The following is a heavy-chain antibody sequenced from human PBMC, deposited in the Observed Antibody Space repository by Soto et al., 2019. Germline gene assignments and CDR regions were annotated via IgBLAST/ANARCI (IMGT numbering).Heavy chain of an antibody. CDR1: GFTFSSYG. J-gene: IGHJ6*02. D-gene: IGHD5-12*01. CDR3: AKEDIVATTRTSYYYYGMDV. V-gene: IGHV3-30*18. CDR2: ISYDGSNK. Sequence: GGSLRLSCAASGFTFSSYGMHWVRQAPGKGLEWVAVISYDGSNKYYADSVKGGFTISRDNSKNTLYLQMNSLRAEDTAVYYCAKEDIVATTRTSYYYYGMDVWGQGTTVTVSS.